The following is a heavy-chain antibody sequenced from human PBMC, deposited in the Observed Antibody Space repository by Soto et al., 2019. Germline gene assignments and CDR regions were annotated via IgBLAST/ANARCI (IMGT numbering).Heavy chain of an antibody. CDR1: GGTFSSYA. J-gene: IGHJ5*02. CDR3: ARGVVVVAASQLGWFDP. D-gene: IGHD2-15*01. Sequence: QVQLVQSGAEVKKPGSSVMVSCKASGGTFSSYAISWVRQAPGQGLEWMGGIIPMFGTTKYAQKFQGRLTITADESTSTAYMELSSLRSGDTAVYYCARGVVVVAASQLGWFDPWGQGTLVTVSS. V-gene: IGHV1-69*01. CDR2: IIPMFGTT.